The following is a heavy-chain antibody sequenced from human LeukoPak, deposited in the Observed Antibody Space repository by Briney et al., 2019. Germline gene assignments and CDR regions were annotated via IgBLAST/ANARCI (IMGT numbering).Heavy chain of an antibody. Sequence: VASVKVSCKASGGTFSSYAISWVRQAPGQGLEWMGGIIPIFGTANYAQKFQGRVTITADKSTSTAYMELSSLRSEDTAVYYCARDPGSGYSFLYYFDYWGQGTLVTVSS. V-gene: IGHV1-69*06. CDR1: GGTFSSYA. CDR2: IIPIFGTA. D-gene: IGHD5-18*01. J-gene: IGHJ4*02. CDR3: ARDPGSGYSFLYYFDY.